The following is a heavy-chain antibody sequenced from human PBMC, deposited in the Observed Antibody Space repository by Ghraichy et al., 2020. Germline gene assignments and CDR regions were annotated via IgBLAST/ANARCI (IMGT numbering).Heavy chain of an antibody. CDR3: ARERQQAFDI. CDR2: TSNDGNNK. D-gene: IGHD1-1*01. Sequence: GGSLRLSCAASGFIFRTYAMHWVLQAPGKGLEWVAVTSNDGNNKYYADSVKGRFTLSRDNSKNMLYLQMNSLRAEDTGVYYCARERQQAFDIWGQGTTVTVS. CDR1: GFIFRTYA. V-gene: IGHV3-30-3*01. J-gene: IGHJ3*02.